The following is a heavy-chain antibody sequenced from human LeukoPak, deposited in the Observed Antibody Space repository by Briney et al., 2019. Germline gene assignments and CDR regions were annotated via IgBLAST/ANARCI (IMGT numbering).Heavy chain of an antibody. J-gene: IGHJ4*02. CDR2: MYGSGST. D-gene: IGHD1-26*01. CDR1: GASISSYF. Sequence: SETLSLTCTVSGASISSYFWSWIRQPAGKGPEWIGRMYGSGSTNYNPSLKSRVTISVDTSKNQFSLKLSSVTAADTAVYYCARQPISGSYWGYFDYWGQGTLVTVSS. CDR3: ARQPISGSYWGYFDY. V-gene: IGHV4-4*07.